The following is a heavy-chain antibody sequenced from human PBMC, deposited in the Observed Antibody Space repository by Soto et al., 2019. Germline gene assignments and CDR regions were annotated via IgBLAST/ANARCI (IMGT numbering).Heavy chain of an antibody. CDR1: GGSISSYY. CDR3: ATYYKLATAFDY. CDR2: IYYSGST. V-gene: IGHV4-59*08. J-gene: IGHJ4*02. D-gene: IGHD1-26*01. Sequence: ASETLSLTCTVSGGSISSYYWSWIRQPPGKGLEWIGYIYYSGSTNYNPSLKSRVTISVDTSKNQFSLKLSSVTAADTAVYYCATYYKLATAFDYWGQGTLVTVSS.